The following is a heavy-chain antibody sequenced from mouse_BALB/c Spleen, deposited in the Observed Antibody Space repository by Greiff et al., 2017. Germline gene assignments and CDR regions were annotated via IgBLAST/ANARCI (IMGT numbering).Heavy chain of an antibody. CDR3: ARSYRYDGPWFAY. V-gene: IGHV1-69*01. Sequence: VQLQQPGAELVMPGASVKMSCKASGYTFTDYWMHWVKQRPGQGLEWIGAIDTSDSYTSYNQKFKGKATLTVDESSSTAYMQLSSLTSEDSAVYYCARSYRYDGPWFAYWGQGTLVTVSA. CDR1: GYTFTDYW. J-gene: IGHJ3*01. CDR2: IDTSDSYT. D-gene: IGHD2-14*01.